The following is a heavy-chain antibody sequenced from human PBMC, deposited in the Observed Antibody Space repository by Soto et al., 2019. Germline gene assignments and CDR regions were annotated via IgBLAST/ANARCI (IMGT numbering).Heavy chain of an antibody. V-gene: IGHV3-30*18. Sequence: QVQLVESGGGVVQPGRSLRLSCAASGFTFSSDGMHWFRQAPGKGLEWVAVISYDGSNKYYADSVKGRFTISRDNSKNTLYLQMNSLRAEATAVYYCAKRGGSGSYFGYWGQGTLVTVSS. D-gene: IGHD3-10*01. CDR3: AKRGGSGSYFGY. CDR1: GFTFSSDG. J-gene: IGHJ4*02. CDR2: ISYDGSNK.